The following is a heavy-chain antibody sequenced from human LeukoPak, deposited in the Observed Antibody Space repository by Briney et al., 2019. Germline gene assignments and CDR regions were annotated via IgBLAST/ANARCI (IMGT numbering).Heavy chain of an antibody. CDR1: GFTFTGYY. D-gene: IGHD3-10*01. V-gene: IGHV1-2*02. CDR3: ARDLFYSVSGTYYNVGRVNY. J-gene: IGHJ4*02. Sequence: ASVKVSCKASGFTFTGYYMHWVRQAPGQGLEWMEWINPNSGGTNYAQKFQGRVTMTRDTSITTAYMELTSLRSDDTAVYYCARDLFYSVSGTYYNVGRVNYWGQGTLVTVSS. CDR2: INPNSGGT.